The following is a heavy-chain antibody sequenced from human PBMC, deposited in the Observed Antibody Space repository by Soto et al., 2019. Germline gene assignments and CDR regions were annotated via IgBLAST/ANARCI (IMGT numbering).Heavy chain of an antibody. CDR1: GGSFSGYY. J-gene: IGHJ6*03. CDR2: INHSGNT. Sequence: QVQLQQWGAGLLEPSETLSHTCAVYGGSFSGYYWSWIRQHPGKGLEWIGEINHSGNTNYNPSLKSRVTISVDKSKNQFSLKLSSVTAADTAVSYCASQGLPYFDWSPTPLYYMDVWGKGTTVTVSS. V-gene: IGHV4-34*01. D-gene: IGHD3-9*01. CDR3: ASQGLPYFDWSPTPLYYMDV.